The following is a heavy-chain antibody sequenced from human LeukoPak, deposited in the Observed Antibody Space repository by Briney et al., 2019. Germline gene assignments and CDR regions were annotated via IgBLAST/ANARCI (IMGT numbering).Heavy chain of an antibody. D-gene: IGHD6-13*01. Sequence: SVKVSCKTSGGTFSSYAISWVRQAPGQGLVWMGGIIPMFGTADYAQKFQGRVTITADESTSTAYMELSSLRSEDTAVYYCARGSVIAAAGNYFDYWGQGTLVTVSS. V-gene: IGHV1-69*13. CDR3: ARGSVIAAAGNYFDY. CDR1: GGTFSSYA. J-gene: IGHJ4*02. CDR2: IIPMFGTA.